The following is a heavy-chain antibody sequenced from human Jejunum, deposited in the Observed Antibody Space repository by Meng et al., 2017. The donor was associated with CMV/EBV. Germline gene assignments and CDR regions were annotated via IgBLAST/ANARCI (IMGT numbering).Heavy chain of an antibody. Sequence: QLQEAGPGPVKPSDTLSLTCSVSGGSMISYYWSCIRQPAGKGLEWIGHIYTSGSTNYSPSLKSRVTMSLDTAKNQFSLKVSSVTAADTAVYYCARLSKDGWSTFDYWGQGTLVTVSS. D-gene: IGHD6-19*01. CDR2: IYTSGST. J-gene: IGHJ4*02. CDR1: GGSMISYY. V-gene: IGHV4-4*07. CDR3: ARLSKDGWSTFDY.